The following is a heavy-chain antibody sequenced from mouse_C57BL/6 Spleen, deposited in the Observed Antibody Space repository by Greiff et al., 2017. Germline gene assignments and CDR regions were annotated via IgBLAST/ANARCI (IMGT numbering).Heavy chain of an antibody. Sequence: EVQLVESGGGLVKPGGSLKLSCAASGFTFSNYAMSWVRQTPEKRLEWVATISAGGSYTNYPDNVKGRFPISRDKAKNTLYLQMSHLTSEYTAMYCCAKEVEFDYWGQGTTLTVSS. CDR1: GFTFSNYA. V-gene: IGHV5-4*01. J-gene: IGHJ2*01. CDR3: AKEVEFDY. D-gene: IGHD1-3*01. CDR2: ISAGGSYT.